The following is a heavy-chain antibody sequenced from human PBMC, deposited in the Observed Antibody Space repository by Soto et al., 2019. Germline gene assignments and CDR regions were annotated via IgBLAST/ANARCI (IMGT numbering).Heavy chain of an antibody. J-gene: IGHJ6*02. D-gene: IGHD6-19*01. CDR2: ISSSSSYT. V-gene: IGHV3-11*06. CDR1: GFTFSDYY. CDR3: ARDGQWLVSNYYYGMAV. Sequence: GGSLRLSCAASGFTFSDYYMSWIRQAPGKGLEWVSYISSSSSYTNYADYVKGRFTISRDNAKNSLYLQMNSLRAEDTAVYYCARDGQWLVSNYYYGMAVWGQGTTVNVSS.